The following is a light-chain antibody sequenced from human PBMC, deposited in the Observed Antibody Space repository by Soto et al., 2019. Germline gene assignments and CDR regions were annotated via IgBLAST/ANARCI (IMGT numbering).Light chain of an antibody. CDR2: TAS. V-gene: IGKV1-9*01. CDR1: QGISNY. Sequence: DVPLTQSPSFLSASVGDRVTITCRASQGISNYLAWYQQAPGKAPKLLIYTASTLQSGVPSRFSGSGSGTEFTLTISRLQPEDFATYYCQRLDSYPRTFGQGTQVEIK. J-gene: IGKJ1*01. CDR3: QRLDSYPRT.